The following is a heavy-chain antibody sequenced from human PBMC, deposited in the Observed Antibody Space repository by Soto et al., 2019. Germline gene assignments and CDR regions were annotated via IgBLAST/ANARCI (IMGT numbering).Heavy chain of an antibody. Sequence: QLQLQESGSGLVRPSQTLSLTCAVSGGSISSGGYSWNWIRQPPGKGLEWIGYIYHSGSTLYNPSLRSRVTISVDKSKNQFPLKLSSVTAADPAVYYCARDQLEGNWFDPWGQGTLVTVSS. V-gene: IGHV4-30-2*01. J-gene: IGHJ5*02. D-gene: IGHD1-1*01. CDR1: GGSISSGGYS. CDR2: IYHSGST. CDR3: ARDQLEGNWFDP.